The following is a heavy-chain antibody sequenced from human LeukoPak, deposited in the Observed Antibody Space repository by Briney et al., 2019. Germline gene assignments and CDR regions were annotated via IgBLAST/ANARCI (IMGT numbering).Heavy chain of an antibody. CDR2: IIPILGTA. Sequence: GASVKVSCKASGGTFSSYAISWVRQAPGQGLERMGRIIPILGTANYAQKFQGRVTITTDESTSTAYMELSSLRSEDTAVYYCARVGSSGWYYPNWFDPWGQGTLVTVSS. V-gene: IGHV1-69*05. D-gene: IGHD6-19*01. CDR3: ARVGSSGWYYPNWFDP. J-gene: IGHJ5*02. CDR1: GGTFSSYA.